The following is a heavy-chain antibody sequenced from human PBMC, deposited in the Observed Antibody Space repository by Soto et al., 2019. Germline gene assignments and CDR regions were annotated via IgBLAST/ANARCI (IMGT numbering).Heavy chain of an antibody. V-gene: IGHV3-23*01. J-gene: IGHJ4*02. CDR3: AKIRVWYYDFCEGCNPHEDF. CDR2: ISGIGGSR. CDR1: GVIFSNYA. Sequence: GGSLRLSCAASGVIFSNYAMSWVRQAPGKGLDWVAGISGIGGSRYYADSVKGRFTISRDNSKNTLYLQMNSLRAEDTAVYYCAKIRVWYYDFCEGCNPHEDFWGQGTVVTVSS. D-gene: IGHD3-3*01.